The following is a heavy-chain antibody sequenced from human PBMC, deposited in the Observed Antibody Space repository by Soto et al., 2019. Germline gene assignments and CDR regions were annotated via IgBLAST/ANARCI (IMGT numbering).Heavy chain of an antibody. CDR3: VRAFYNARTGSYGMQV. J-gene: IGHJ6*01. Sequence: PSGTDSGVTGNINNISWVRQAPGKGLEWVSIIYSGGNTYFADSVKGRFTISRDNSKNTVYLQMNSLTAEDTAIYYCVRAFYNARTGSYGMQVSG. CDR1: GVTGNINN. V-gene: IGHV3-53*01. CDR2: IYSGGNT. D-gene: IGHD3-22*01.